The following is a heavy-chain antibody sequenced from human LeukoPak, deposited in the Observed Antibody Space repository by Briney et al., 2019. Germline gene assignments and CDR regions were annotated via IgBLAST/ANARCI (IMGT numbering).Heavy chain of an antibody. Sequence: GGSLRLSCAASGFTFSSYGMHWVRQAPGKGLEWVALIWYDGSNKYYADSVKGRLTISRDNSKNTLYLQMTSLRAEDTAVYYCAREGPRGNSQFDYWGQGTLVTVSS. V-gene: IGHV3-33*01. CDR1: GFTFSSYG. CDR2: IWYDGSNK. J-gene: IGHJ4*02. CDR3: AREGPRGNSQFDY. D-gene: IGHD2/OR15-2a*01.